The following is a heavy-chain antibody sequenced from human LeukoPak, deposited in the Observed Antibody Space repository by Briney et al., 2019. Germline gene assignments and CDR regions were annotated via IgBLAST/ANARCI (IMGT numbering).Heavy chain of an antibody. CDR1: GFSFSTYA. D-gene: IGHD4-17*01. Sequence: GGSLRLSCAASGFSFSTYAMSWVRQAPGKGLEWVSVISGSGGGGSTYTADSVKGRFTISRDNSKNTLYLQMNSLRAEDTAVYYCARDSDYGDFTWGQGTLVTVSS. V-gene: IGHV3-23*01. J-gene: IGHJ4*02. CDR3: ARDSDYGDFT. CDR2: ISGSGGGGST.